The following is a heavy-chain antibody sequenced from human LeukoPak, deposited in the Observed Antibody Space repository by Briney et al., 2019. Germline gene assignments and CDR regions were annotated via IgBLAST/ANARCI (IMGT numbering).Heavy chain of an antibody. CDR1: GYTFTSYA. J-gene: IGHJ4*02. Sequence: ASVKVSCKASGYTFTSYAMHWVRQAPGQRLEWMGWINAGNGNTKYSQEFQGRVTITRDTSASTAYMELSSLRSEDMAVYYCARVVKYRSGPLTDLLPYYFDYWGQGTLVTVPS. V-gene: IGHV1-3*03. CDR2: INAGNGNT. CDR3: ARVVKYRSGPLTDLLPYYFDY. D-gene: IGHD6-19*01.